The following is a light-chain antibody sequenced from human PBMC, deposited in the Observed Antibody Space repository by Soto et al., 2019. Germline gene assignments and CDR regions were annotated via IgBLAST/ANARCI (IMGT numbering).Light chain of an antibody. CDR1: ESVSTL. CDR3: QQRGDWPPIT. CDR2: NAS. V-gene: IGKV3-11*01. J-gene: IGKJ5*01. Sequence: EIVLTQSPATLSSSPVERAILSCRASESVSTLLAWFQQKPGQPPRLLIYNASNRTTGIPARFSGSGSGTDFTLTISSLEPEDFAVYYCQQRGDWPPITFGQGTRLEIK.